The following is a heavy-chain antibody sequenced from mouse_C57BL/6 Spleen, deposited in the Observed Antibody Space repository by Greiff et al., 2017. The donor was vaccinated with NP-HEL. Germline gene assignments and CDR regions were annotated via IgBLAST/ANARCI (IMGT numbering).Heavy chain of an antibody. V-gene: IGHV1-54*01. CDR2: INPGSGGT. Sequence: VQLQQSGAELVRPGTSVKVSCKASGYAFTNYLIEWVKQRPGQGLEWIGVINPGSGGTNYNEKFKGKATLTADKSSSTAYMQLSSLTSEDSAVYFCARRDYYGSSFAYWGQGTLVTVSA. CDR1: GYAFTNYL. D-gene: IGHD1-1*01. CDR3: ARRDYYGSSFAY. J-gene: IGHJ3*01.